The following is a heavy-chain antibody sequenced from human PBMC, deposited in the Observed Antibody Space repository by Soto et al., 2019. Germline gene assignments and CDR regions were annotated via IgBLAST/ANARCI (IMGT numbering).Heavy chain of an antibody. V-gene: IGHV4-59*01. J-gene: IGHJ5*02. CDR1: GGSISSYY. D-gene: IGHD1-7*01. CDR2: IYYSGST. CDR3: ARDKHCNWNYVGWFDP. Sequence: PSETLSLTCTVSGGSISSYYWSWIRQPPGKGLEWIGYIYYSGSTNYNPSLKSRVTISVDTSKNQFSLKLSSVTAADTAVYYCARDKHCNWNYVGWFDPWGQGTLVTVSS.